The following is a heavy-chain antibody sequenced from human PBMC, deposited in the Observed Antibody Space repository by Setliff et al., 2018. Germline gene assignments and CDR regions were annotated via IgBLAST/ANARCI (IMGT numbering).Heavy chain of an antibody. CDR2: IYSSGST. D-gene: IGHD5-12*01. Sequence: SETLSLTCTVSGGSISSGEFYWSWIRQPPGKGLEWIGYIYSSGSTYYNPSLKSRVSISVDTSKNQFSLKLSSVTAADTAVYYCARERRFSGYADYWGQGTLVTVSS. V-gene: IGHV4-30-4*08. J-gene: IGHJ4*02. CDR1: GGSISSGEFY. CDR3: ARERRFSGYADY.